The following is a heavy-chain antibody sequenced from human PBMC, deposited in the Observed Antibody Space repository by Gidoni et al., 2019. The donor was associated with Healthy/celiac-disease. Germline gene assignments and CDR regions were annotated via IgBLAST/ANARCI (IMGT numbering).Heavy chain of an antibody. CDR1: GFTFSSYS. CDR2: ISSSSSYI. Sequence: EVQLVESGGGLVKPGGSLRLSCAASGFTFSSYSMNWVRQAPGKGLEWVSSISSSSSYIYYADSVKGRFTISRDNAKNSLYLQMNSLRAEDTAVYYCARTSKEQWPDYYYYMDVWGKGTTVTVSS. CDR3: ARTSKEQWPDYYYYMDV. V-gene: IGHV3-21*01. J-gene: IGHJ6*03. D-gene: IGHD6-19*01.